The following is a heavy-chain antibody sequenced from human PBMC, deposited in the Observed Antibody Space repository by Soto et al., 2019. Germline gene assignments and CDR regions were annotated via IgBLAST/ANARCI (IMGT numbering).Heavy chain of an antibody. D-gene: IGHD3-3*01. CDR1: GYTFTSYY. CDR3: ARGKAAYYDFWSGYYSPWFDP. J-gene: IGHJ5*02. V-gene: IGHV1-46*01. Sequence: GASVKVSCKASGYTFTSYYMHWVRQAPGQGLEWMGIINPSAGSTSYAQKFQGRVTMTRDTSTSTVYMELSSLRSEDTAVYYCARGKAAYYDFWSGYYSPWFDPWGQGTLVTVSS. CDR2: INPSAGST.